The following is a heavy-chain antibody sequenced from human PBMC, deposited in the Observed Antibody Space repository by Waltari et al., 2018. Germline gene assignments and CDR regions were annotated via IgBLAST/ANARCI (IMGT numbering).Heavy chain of an antibody. CDR3: AGYCSGGSCYKDRDDY. J-gene: IGHJ4*02. V-gene: IGHV1-69*01. CDR2: IIPIVGTA. CDR1: GGTFSSYA. Sequence: QVQLVQSGAEVKKPGSSVKVSCKASGGTFSSYAISWVRQAPGQGLEWMGGIIPIVGTANYAQKFQGRVTITADESTSTAYMELSSLRSEDTAVYYCAGYCSGGSCYKDRDDYWGQGTLVIVSS. D-gene: IGHD2-15*01.